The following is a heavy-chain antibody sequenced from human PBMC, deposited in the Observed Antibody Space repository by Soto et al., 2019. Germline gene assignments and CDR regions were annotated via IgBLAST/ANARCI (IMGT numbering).Heavy chain of an antibody. CDR2: INAGNGNT. J-gene: IGHJ6*02. D-gene: IGHD3-3*01. Sequence: QVQLVQSGAEVKKPGASVKVSCKASGDTFTSYAMHWVRQAPGQRLEWMGWINAGNGNTKYSQKFQGRVTITRDTSASTAYMELSSLRSEDTAVYYCARVGVLRYGMDVWGQGTTVTVSS. CDR3: ARVGVLRYGMDV. V-gene: IGHV1-3*01. CDR1: GDTFTSYA.